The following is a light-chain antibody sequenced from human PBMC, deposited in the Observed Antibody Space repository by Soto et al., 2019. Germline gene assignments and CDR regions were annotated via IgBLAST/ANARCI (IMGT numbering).Light chain of an antibody. CDR1: QSLLHITGETF. CDR3: MQSTQLPPT. J-gene: IGKJ5*01. Sequence: DVVMPQTPLSLSVAPGQPASISCKSSQSLLHITGETFLFWYLQKPGQSPQLLIYEVSTRVSGVPDRFSGSGSGTDFTLEISRVETDDVGIYYCMQSTQLPPTFGQGTRLEI. CDR2: EVS. V-gene: IGKV2D-29*02.